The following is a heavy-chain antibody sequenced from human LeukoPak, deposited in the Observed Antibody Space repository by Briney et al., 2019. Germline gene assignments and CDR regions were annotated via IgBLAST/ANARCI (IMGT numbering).Heavy chain of an antibody. Sequence: GGSLRLSCAASGFTFSSYSMNWVRQAPGKGLEWVSYIGTSSSTIYYADSVKGRFTISRDNSKNTLYLEMNSLRAEDTAVYYCAKGGYRGQLVRTLLFDYWGQGILVTVSS. CDR2: IGTSSSTI. J-gene: IGHJ4*02. CDR1: GFTFSSYS. CDR3: AKGGYRGQLVRTLLFDY. V-gene: IGHV3-48*01. D-gene: IGHD6-6*01.